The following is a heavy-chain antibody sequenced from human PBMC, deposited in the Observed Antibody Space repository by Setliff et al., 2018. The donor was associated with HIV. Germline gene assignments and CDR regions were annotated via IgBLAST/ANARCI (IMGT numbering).Heavy chain of an antibody. CDR3: ARHINYYYSGSYPEY. V-gene: IGHV5-51*01. CDR1: GYSFTSYW. J-gene: IGHJ4*02. D-gene: IGHD3-10*01. Sequence: GESLKISCKGSGYSFTSYWIGWVRQMPGKGLEWMGIIYPGDSHTRYSPSFQGQVIISVDNSISTAYLQWSTLKASDTAIYYCARHINYYYSGSYPEYWGQGTLVTVSS. CDR2: IYPGDSHT.